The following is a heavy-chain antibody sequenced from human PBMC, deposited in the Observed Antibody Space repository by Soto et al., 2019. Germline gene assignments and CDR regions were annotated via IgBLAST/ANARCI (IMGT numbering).Heavy chain of an antibody. V-gene: IGHV4-31*03. CDR2: ILYSGTT. Sequence: QVQLQESGPGLVKPSQTLSLTCTVSGGSISRGGYYWNWIRQHPGKGLEWIGYILYSGTTYYTPSLKSRVTISVDTSKNQFSLKLSSVTAADTAVYYCARSVDPWGQGTLVTVSS. CDR3: ARSVDP. J-gene: IGHJ5*02. CDR1: GGSISRGGYY.